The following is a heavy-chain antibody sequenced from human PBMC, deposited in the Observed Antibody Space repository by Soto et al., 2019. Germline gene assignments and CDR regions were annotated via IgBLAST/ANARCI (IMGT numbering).Heavy chain of an antibody. CDR3: TKSRRSVLMVYGFGGMDV. J-gene: IGHJ6*02. D-gene: IGHD2-8*01. CDR1: GFSVSDYA. Sequence: LRLSCAASGFSVSDYAMSWVRQAPGKGLEWVSSISGSGDGTYYGDSVKGRFTLSRDTSQKTLYLQMNNLRGEDTAVYFCTKSRRSVLMVYGFGGMDVWGRGTTVTVSS. CDR2: ISGSGDGT. V-gene: IGHV3-23*01.